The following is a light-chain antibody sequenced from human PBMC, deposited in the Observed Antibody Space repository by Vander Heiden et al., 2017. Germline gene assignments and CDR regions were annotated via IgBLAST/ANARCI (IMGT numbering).Light chain of an antibody. CDR3: SSYTSSSTPLV. CDR1: SSDVGGYNY. Sequence: QSALTQPASVYGSPGQSITISCTGTSSDVGGYNYVSWYQQHPGKAPKLMSYAVSNRPSGVSNRFSGSKSGNTASLTISVLQAEDEADYYCSSYTSSSTPLVFGTGTKVTVL. J-gene: IGLJ1*01. CDR2: AVS. V-gene: IGLV2-14*01.